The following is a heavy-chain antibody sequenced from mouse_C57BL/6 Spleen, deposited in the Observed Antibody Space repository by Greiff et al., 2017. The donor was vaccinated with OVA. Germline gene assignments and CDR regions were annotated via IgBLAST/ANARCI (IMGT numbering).Heavy chain of an antibody. J-gene: IGHJ2*01. Sequence: VMLVESGPGLVQPSQSLSITCTVSGFSLTSYGVHWVRQSPGQGLEWLGVIWSGGSTDYNAAFISRLSISTDNSKSQVFFKMNSLQADDTAIYYCARNGYYGSDYFDYWGQGTTLTVSS. CDR3: ARNGYYGSDYFDY. V-gene: IGHV2-2*01. D-gene: IGHD1-1*01. CDR1: GFSLTSYG. CDR2: IWSGGST.